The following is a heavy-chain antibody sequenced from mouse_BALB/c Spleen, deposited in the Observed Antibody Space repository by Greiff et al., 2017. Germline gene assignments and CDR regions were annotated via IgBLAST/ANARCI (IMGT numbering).Heavy chain of an antibody. V-gene: IGHV1-69*02. J-gene: IGHJ3*01. CDR1: GYTFTSYW. CDR2: IYPSDSYT. D-gene: IGHD2-4*01. CDR3: TREVDYDYDGAWFAY. Sequence: QVQLQQPGAELVRPGASVKLSCKASGYTFTSYWINWVKQRPGQGLEWIGNIYPSDSYTNYNQKFKDKATLTVDKSSSTAYMQLSSPTSEDSAVYYCTREVDYDYDGAWFAYWGQGTLVTVSA.